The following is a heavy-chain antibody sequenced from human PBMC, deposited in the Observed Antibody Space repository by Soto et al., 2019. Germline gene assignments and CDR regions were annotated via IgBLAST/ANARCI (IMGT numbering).Heavy chain of an antibody. CDR3: ARDLLNSSGYYYSPPFPDAFDI. CDR2: ISSSSSTI. CDR1: GFTFSSYS. Sequence: GGSLRLSCAASGFTFSSYSMNWVRQAPGKGLEWVSYISSSSSTIYYADSVKGRFTISRDNAKNSLYLQMNSLRDEDTAVYYCARDLLNSSGYYYSPPFPDAFDIWGQGTMVTVSS. D-gene: IGHD3-22*01. J-gene: IGHJ3*02. V-gene: IGHV3-48*02.